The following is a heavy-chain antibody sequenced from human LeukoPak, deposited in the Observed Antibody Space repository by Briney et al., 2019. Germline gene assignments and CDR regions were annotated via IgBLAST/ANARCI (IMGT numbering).Heavy chain of an antibody. D-gene: IGHD6-13*01. J-gene: IGHJ4*02. CDR1: GGSISSSSYY. CDR2: IYYSGST. CDR3: ARAPRIAAAGTPWYFDY. Sequence: SETLSLTCTVSGGSISSSSYYWDWIRQPPGKGLEWIGSIYYSGSTYYNPSLKSRVTISVDTSKNQFSLKLSSVTAADTAVYYCARAPRIAAAGTPWYFDYWGQGTLVTVSS. V-gene: IGHV4-39*07.